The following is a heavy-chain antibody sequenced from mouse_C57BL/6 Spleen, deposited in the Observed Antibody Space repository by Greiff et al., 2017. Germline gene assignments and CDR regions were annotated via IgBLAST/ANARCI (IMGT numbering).Heavy chain of an antibody. CDR3: ARTDGNLAWFAY. CDR2: IHPNSGST. J-gene: IGHJ3*01. D-gene: IGHD2-1*01. V-gene: IGHV1-64*01. CDR1: GYTFTSYW. Sequence: QVQLQQPGAELVKPGASVKLSCKASGYTFTSYWMHWVKQRPGQGLEWIGMIHPNSGSTNYNEKFKSKATLTVDKSSSTAYMQLSSLTSEDSAVYYCARTDGNLAWFAYWGQGTLVTVSA.